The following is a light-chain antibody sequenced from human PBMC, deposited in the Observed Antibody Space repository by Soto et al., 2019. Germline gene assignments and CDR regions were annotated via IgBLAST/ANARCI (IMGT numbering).Light chain of an antibody. CDR1: SSDVGTRNF. CDR3: SSYTDSTNYA. Sequence: QSALTQPASVSGSPGQSITSSCTGTSSDVGTRNFVSWYQQHPGKAPKLMIYQVTNRPSGVSNRFSGSKSGNTASLTISGLQAEDEADYYCSSYTDSTNYAFGTGTRSPS. CDR2: QVT. J-gene: IGLJ1*01. V-gene: IGLV2-14*01.